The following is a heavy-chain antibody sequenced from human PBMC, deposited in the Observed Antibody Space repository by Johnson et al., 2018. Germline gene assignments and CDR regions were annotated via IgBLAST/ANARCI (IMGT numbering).Heavy chain of an antibody. D-gene: IGHD1-26*01. J-gene: IGHJ3*02. Sequence: VQLVESGGGLVKAGGSLGLSCTASGFAFSTYSMNWVRQGPGKGLEWVSTISNTRSYIYYADSVKGRFTISRDNAKNSLFLQMDSLRAEDTAVYYCSRGGLGATLRAFDIWGQGTLVTVSS. V-gene: IGHV3-21*01. CDR2: ISNTRSYI. CDR1: GFAFSTYS. CDR3: SRGGLGATLRAFDI.